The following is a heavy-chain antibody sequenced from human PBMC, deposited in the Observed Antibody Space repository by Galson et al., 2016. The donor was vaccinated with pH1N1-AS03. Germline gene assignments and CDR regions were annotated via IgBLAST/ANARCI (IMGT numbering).Heavy chain of an antibody. CDR3: ARDDYGGTSRLDY. Sequence: SLRLSCAASGFTFSHYGMHWVRQAPGKGLEWVAVISYDGSNKYYADSVKGRFTISRDDSKNTLSLQMNTLRSDDTAVYYCARDDYGGTSRLDYWGHGILVTVSS. CDR1: GFTFSHYG. J-gene: IGHJ4*01. D-gene: IGHD4-23*01. V-gene: IGHV3-30*03. CDR2: ISYDGSNK.